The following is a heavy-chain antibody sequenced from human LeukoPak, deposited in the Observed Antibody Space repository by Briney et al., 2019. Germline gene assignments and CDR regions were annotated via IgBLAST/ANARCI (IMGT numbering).Heavy chain of an antibody. J-gene: IGHJ4*02. CDR2: IYYSGST. CDR3: ARHLNYDSSGYYYFPYYFDY. Sequence: NRSETLSLTCAVSGDSISSGGYYWGWIRQPPGKGLEWIGSIYYSGSTYYNPSLKSRVTISVDTSKNQFSLKLSSVTAADTAVYYCARHLNYDSSGYYYFPYYFDYWGQGTLVTVSS. V-gene: IGHV4-39*01. CDR1: GDSISSGGYY. D-gene: IGHD3-22*01.